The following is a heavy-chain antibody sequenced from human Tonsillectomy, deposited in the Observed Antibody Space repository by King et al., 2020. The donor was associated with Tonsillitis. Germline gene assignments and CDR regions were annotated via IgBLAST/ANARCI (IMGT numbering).Heavy chain of an antibody. D-gene: IGHD3-22*01. V-gene: IGHV3-30*02. CDR1: GFTFSSYG. J-gene: IGHJ4*02. Sequence: VQLVESGGGVVQPGGSLRLSCAASGFTFSSYGMHWVRQAPGKGLEWVAFIRYDGSNKYYADSVKGRFTISRDNSKNTLYLQMNSLRAEDTAVYYCAKIAGGDYYESSGPSAFDYWGQGTLVTVSS. CDR2: IRYDGSNK. CDR3: AKIAGGDYYESSGPSAFDY.